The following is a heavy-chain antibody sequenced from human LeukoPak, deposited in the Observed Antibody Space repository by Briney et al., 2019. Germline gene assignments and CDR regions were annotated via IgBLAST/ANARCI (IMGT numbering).Heavy chain of an antibody. CDR2: ISPRSDYI. D-gene: IGHD1-26*01. J-gene: IGHJ1*01. Sequence: PGGSLRLSCEISGYTFSNAYLNWVRQAPGKGLEWVSSISPRSDYIYYADSAKGRFTISRDNAKNSLFLLMNSLSAEDTAVYYCATGPPGGLVRQFQHWGQGTLVTVSS. V-gene: IGHV3-21*01. CDR1: GYTFSNAY. CDR3: ATGPPGGLVRQFQH.